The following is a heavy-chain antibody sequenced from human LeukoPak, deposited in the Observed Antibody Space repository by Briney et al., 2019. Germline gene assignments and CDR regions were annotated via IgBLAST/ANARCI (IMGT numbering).Heavy chain of an antibody. CDR2: IYYSGST. CDR3: ARGSGSPFDY. J-gene: IGHJ4*02. CDR1: GGSFSGYY. V-gene: IGHV4-59*01. D-gene: IGHD3-10*01. Sequence: SETLSLTCAVYGGSFSGYYWSWIRQPPGKGLEWIGYIYYSGSTNYNPSLKSRVTISVDTSKNQFSLKLSSVTAADTAVYYCARGSGSPFDYWGQGTLVTVSS.